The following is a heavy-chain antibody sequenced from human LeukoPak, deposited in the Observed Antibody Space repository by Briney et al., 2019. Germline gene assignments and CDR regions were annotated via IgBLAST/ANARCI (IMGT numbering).Heavy chain of an antibody. J-gene: IGHJ3*02. Sequence: ASVKVSCKTSGYTFTSFAMHWVRQAPGQRLEWMGWINAGNSNTKYSQKFQGRATITRDTSASTAYMELSSLRSEDTAVYYCARVIAYCSSTSCRHDAFDIWGQGTMVTVSS. CDR1: GYTFTSFA. V-gene: IGHV1-3*01. CDR3: ARVIAYCSSTSCRHDAFDI. CDR2: INAGNSNT. D-gene: IGHD2-2*01.